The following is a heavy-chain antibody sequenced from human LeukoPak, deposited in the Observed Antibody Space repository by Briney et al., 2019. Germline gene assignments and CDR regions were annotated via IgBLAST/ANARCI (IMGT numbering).Heavy chain of an antibody. Sequence: ASVKVSCKASGYTFTGYYMHWVRQAPGQGLEWMGIINPSGGSTSYAQKFQGRVTMTRDTSTSTVYMEPSSLRSEDTAVYYCARVDGSGSYSYWGQGTLVTVSS. CDR1: GYTFTGYY. J-gene: IGHJ4*02. CDR3: ARVDGSGSYSY. V-gene: IGHV1-46*01. CDR2: INPSGGST. D-gene: IGHD3-10*01.